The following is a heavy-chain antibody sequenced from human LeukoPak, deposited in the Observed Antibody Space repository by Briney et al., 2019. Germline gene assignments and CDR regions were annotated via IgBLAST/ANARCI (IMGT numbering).Heavy chain of an antibody. J-gene: IGHJ6*03. CDR3: ARSEQFPYYMDV. D-gene: IGHD6-19*01. CDR1: GGTFTSYA. Sequence: SVKVSCKASGGTFTSYAISWVRQAPGQGLEWMGGIIPIFGTAKYAQNFQGRVTITADESTSTAYMELSSLRSDDTAVYYCARSEQFPYYMDVWGKGTTVTVSS. V-gene: IGHV1-69*01. CDR2: IIPIFGTA.